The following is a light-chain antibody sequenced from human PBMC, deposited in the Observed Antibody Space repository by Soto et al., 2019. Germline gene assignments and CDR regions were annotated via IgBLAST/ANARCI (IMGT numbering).Light chain of an antibody. V-gene: IGKV3-15*01. CDR3: QQYNKWPWT. CDR1: QSVSSN. J-gene: IGKJ1*01. CDR2: RAS. Sequence: EIVMTQSPATLSVSPGGGATLSCRASQSVSSNLAWYQQKPGQAPRLLIYRASTRATGIPARFSGSGSGTELTLTIISLQSEDFAVYYCQQYNKWPWTFGLGTKV.